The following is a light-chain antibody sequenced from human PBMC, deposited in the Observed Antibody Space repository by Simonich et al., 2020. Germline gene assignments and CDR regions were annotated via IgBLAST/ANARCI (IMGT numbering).Light chain of an antibody. CDR3: AAWDDSLSGWV. V-gene: IGLV1-47*01. Sequence: QSVLTQPPSASGTPGQRVTISCSGISSNIGSNYVYWYQQLPGTAPKLLIYRNNQRPTGVPGRVSGSKSGTAASLAISGRRSEDEADYYCAAWDDSLSGWVFGGGTKLTVL. CDR2: RNN. CDR1: SSNIGSNY. J-gene: IGLJ3*02.